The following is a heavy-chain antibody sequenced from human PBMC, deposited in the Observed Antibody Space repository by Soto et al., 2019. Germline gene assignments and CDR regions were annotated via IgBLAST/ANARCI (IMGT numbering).Heavy chain of an antibody. CDR1: GGTFSSYA. J-gene: IGHJ6*03. D-gene: IGHD1-20*01. CDR3: ARVLTGTTSGYYMDV. Sequence: ASVKVSCKASGGTFSSYAISWVRQAPGQGLEWMGGIIPIFGTANYAQKFQGRVTITADESTSTAYMELSSLRSEDTAVYYCARVLTGTTSGYYMDVWGKGTTVTVSS. V-gene: IGHV1-69*13. CDR2: IIPIFGTA.